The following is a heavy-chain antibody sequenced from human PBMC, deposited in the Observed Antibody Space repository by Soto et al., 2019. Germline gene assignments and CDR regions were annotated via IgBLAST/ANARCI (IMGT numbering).Heavy chain of an antibody. CDR2: INPNSGGT. J-gene: IGHJ4*02. D-gene: IGHD6-13*01. CDR1: GYTFTGYY. CDR3: ATGVIAAAGSPSDY. Sequence: VASVKVSCKASGYTFTGYYMHWVRQAPGQGLEWMGWINPNSGGTNYAQKFQGRVTMTRDTSISTAYMELSRLRSDDTAVYYCATGVIAAAGSPSDYWGQGTLVTVSS. V-gene: IGHV1-2*02.